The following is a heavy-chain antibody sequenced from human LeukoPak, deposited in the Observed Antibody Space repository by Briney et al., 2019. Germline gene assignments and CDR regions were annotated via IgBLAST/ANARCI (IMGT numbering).Heavy chain of an antibody. CDR2: IKEDGSEK. CDR3: ARDPYSGTYGNTYYYYMDV. V-gene: IGHV3-7*01. D-gene: IGHD1-26*01. CDR1: GFTFSSYW. Sequence: GGSLRLSCAASGFTFSSYWMTWVRQAPGKGLEWVANIKEDGSEKYYVDSVKGRFTISRDNAKNSLYLQMNSLRVEDTAVYYCARDPYSGTYGNTYYYYMDVWGKGTTVTISS. J-gene: IGHJ6*03.